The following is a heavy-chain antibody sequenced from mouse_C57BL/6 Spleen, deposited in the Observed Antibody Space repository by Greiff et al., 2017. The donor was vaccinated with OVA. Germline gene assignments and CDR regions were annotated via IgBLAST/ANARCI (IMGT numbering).Heavy chain of an antibody. V-gene: IGHV14-3*01. Sequence: VQLQQSVAELVRPGASVKLSCTASGFNIKNTYMHWVKQRPEQGLEWIGRIDPATGNTKYAPKFQGKATITADTSSNTAYLQLSSLTSEGTAVYYGARKGDYYGSSWGYFDVWGTGTTVTVSS. CDR1: GFNIKNTY. CDR3: ARKGDYYGSSWGYFDV. J-gene: IGHJ1*03. D-gene: IGHD1-1*01. CDR2: IDPATGNT.